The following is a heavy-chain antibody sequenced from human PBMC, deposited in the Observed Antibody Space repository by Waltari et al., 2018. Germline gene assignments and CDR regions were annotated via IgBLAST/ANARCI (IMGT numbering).Heavy chain of an antibody. CDR1: AFDFHGYW. V-gene: IGHV3-7*01. CDR3: ARSGLVSAFDY. D-gene: IGHD3-9*01. Sequence: EVHLVESGGGLVQPGGSLRLSCVASAFDFHGYWMGWCRQGPGKSLEWVANINDDGTKEFYVESLKGRVTISRDNAKNSVYLQTTSLRAEDTALYYCARSGLVSAFDYWGQGSLVTVAS. CDR2: INDDGTKE. J-gene: IGHJ4*02.